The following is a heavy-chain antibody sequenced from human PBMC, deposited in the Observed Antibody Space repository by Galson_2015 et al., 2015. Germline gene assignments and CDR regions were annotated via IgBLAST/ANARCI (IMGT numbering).Heavy chain of an antibody. V-gene: IGHV1-3*04. CDR1: GYTFTSYP. CDR2: IYTGNGNT. Sequence: SVKVSCKASGYTFTSYPIHWVRQAPGQRLEYMGWIYTGNGNTKYSQKFQDRVTITRDTSANVAYMELNSLRSEDTAVYYCARVDSSTSGYLDYWGQGTLVTVSS. J-gene: IGHJ4*02. CDR3: ARVDSSTSGYLDY. D-gene: IGHD6-13*01.